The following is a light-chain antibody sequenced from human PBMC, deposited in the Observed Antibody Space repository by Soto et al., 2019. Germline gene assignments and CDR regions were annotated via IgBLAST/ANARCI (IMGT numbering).Light chain of an antibody. CDR3: QQYGSSPST. J-gene: IGKJ1*01. CDR2: GAS. Sequence: EIVLTQSPGTLSLSPGERATLSCRASQSVSNNYLAWYQQKPGQAPRLLIYGASSRATGIPDRFSGSGSGTDFTLTISRLEPEDFAVYYCQQYGSSPSTFGKGTKVDIK. CDR1: QSVSNNY. V-gene: IGKV3-20*01.